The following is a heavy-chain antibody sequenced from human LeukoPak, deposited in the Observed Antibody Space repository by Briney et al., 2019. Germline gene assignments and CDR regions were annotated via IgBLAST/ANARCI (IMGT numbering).Heavy chain of an antibody. CDR3: ARDGVVPAAIDPYYFDY. V-gene: IGHV1-69*04. CDR2: IIPILGIA. D-gene: IGHD2-2*02. CDR1: GGTFSSYT. Sequence: GASVKVSCKAPGGTFSSYTISWVRQAPGQGLEWMGRIIPILGIANYAQKFQGRVTITADKSTSTAYMELSSLRSEDAAVYYCARDGVVPAAIDPYYFDYWGQGTLVTVSS. J-gene: IGHJ4*02.